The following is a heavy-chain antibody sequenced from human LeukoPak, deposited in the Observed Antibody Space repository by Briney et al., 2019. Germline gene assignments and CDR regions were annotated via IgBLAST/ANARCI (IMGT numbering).Heavy chain of an antibody. Sequence: PSETLSLTCTVSGGSISSSTYYWGWIRQPPGKGLEWIGSSYYTGSTYYNPSLKSRVTISVDTSKNQFSLRLSSVTATDTAVYYCATHSSVYGSGSYLHCWGQGTLVTVSS. J-gene: IGHJ4*02. CDR3: ATHSSVYGSGSYLHC. CDR1: GGSISSSTYY. V-gene: IGHV4-39*01. CDR2: SYYTGST. D-gene: IGHD3-10*01.